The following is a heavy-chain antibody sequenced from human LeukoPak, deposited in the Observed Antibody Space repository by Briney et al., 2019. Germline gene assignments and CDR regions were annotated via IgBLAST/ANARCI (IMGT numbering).Heavy chain of an antibody. V-gene: IGHV3-7*03. D-gene: IGHD6-19*01. CDR3: ARHTSGQPFDY. CDR2: IRKDGSEK. J-gene: IGHJ4*02. CDR1: GFTFSNFW. Sequence: GGSLRLSCAASGFTFSNFWMNWVRQAPRNALEWVAYIRKDGSEKYYVDSVKGRFTISRDNAKSSLYLQMNSLRAEDTAVYYCARHTSGQPFDYWGQGTLVTVSS.